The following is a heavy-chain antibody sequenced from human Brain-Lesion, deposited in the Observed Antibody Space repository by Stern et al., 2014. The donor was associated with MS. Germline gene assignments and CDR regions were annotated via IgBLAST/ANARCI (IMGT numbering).Heavy chain of an antibody. CDR2: IWPGDSDT. D-gene: IGHD6-6*01. Sequence: VQLVQSGAEVKKPGESLKISCKGSGYRFTSNWTGWVRQMPGQGLEWMGIIWPGDSDTRYSPSFQGQVTISADKSISTAYLQWSSLQASDTAMYYCARRGDSSSSGFDYWGQGTLVIVSS. CDR3: ARRGDSSSSGFDY. CDR1: GYRFTSNW. J-gene: IGHJ4*02. V-gene: IGHV5-51*01.